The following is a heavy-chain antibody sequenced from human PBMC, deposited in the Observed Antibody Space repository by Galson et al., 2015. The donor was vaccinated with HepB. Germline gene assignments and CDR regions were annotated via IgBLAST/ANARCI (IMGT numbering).Heavy chain of an antibody. Sequence: SLRLSCAASGFTFSDYYMSWMRQAPGKGLEWLSYISHSGTTVYHADSLKGRFSISRDNAKNSLYLQMNSLRAEDTAVYYCARRISLVRGIITKPDYYYGMDVWGQGTTVTVAS. V-gene: IGHV3-11*01. CDR2: ISHSGTTV. D-gene: IGHD3-10*01. CDR1: GFTFSDYY. CDR3: ARRISLVRGIITKPDYYYGMDV. J-gene: IGHJ6*02.